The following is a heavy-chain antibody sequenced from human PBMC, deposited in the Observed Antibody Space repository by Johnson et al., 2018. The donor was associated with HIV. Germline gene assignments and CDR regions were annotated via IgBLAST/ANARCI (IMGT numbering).Heavy chain of an antibody. Sequence: QVTLVESGGGVVQPGRSLRLSCAASGFTFNTYAMHWVRQAPGTGLEWVAVISYDGSNKYYADSVKGRFTISRDNSKNTLYLQMNSLRAEDTAVYYCARFDEGWTAFDIWGQGTMVTVSS. CDR3: ARFDEGWTAFDI. CDR2: ISYDGSNK. CDR1: GFTFNTYA. D-gene: IGHD2-15*01. V-gene: IGHV3-30*04. J-gene: IGHJ3*02.